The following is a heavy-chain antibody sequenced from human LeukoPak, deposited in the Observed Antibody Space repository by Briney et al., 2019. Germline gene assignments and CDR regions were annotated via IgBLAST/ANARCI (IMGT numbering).Heavy chain of an antibody. D-gene: IGHD2-15*01. Sequence: SETLSLTCTVSGGSISSSSYYWGWIRQSPEKGLEWIGSIFGSGNTYYNPSLKSRVTISVDTSKNQFSLQLSSVTAADTAVYYCARKGSWQWWLARLEYFYMDVWGKGTTVTVSS. CDR3: ARKGSWQWWLARLEYFYMDV. V-gene: IGHV4-39*07. J-gene: IGHJ6*03. CDR1: GGSISSSSYY. CDR2: IFGSGNT.